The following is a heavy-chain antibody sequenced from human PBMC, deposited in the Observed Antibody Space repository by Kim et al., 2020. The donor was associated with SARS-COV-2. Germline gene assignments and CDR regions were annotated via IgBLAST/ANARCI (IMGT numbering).Heavy chain of an antibody. CDR2: IGGSDGTT. CDR3: LKGGWGWIWDY. J-gene: IGHJ4*02. D-gene: IGHD2-21*01. Sequence: GGSLRLSCTTSGFTFFGHAMSWVRQAPGKGLEWVSSIGGSDGTTYYVDSVKGRFSISRDDSRNTLYLQMSALRADDTAAYYCLKGGWGWIWDYWGQGTLVTVSS. CDR1: GFTFFGHA. V-gene: IGHV3-23*01.